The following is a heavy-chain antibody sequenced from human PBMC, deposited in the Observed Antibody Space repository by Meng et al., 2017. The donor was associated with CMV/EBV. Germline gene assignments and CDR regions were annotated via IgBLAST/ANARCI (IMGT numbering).Heavy chain of an antibody. V-gene: IGHV3-48*04. CDR2: ISSSSTI. D-gene: IGHD3-3*01. Sequence: GESLKISCAASGFTFSSYSMNWVRQAPGKGLEWVSYISSSSTIYHADSVKGRFTISRDNAKNSLYLQMNSLRAEDTAVYYCARDRDYDFWSGYYYYYYGMDVWGQGTTVTVSS. CDR1: GFTFSSYS. CDR3: ARDRDYDFWSGYYYYYYGMDV. J-gene: IGHJ6*02.